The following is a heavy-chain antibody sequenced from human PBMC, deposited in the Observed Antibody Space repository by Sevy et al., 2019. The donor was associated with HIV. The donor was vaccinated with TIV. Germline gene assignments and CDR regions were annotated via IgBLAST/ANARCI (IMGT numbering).Heavy chain of an antibody. Sequence: GGSLRLSCVASGFTFSSYEMNWVRQAPGKGLERVSYISNSGTSMYYSDSVKGRFTISRDNARNSLYLQMNSLRAEDTAVYYCARDLPPSATTVAHFDCWRQGTLVTVSS. CDR1: GFTFSSYE. J-gene: IGHJ4*02. CDR2: ISNSGTSM. D-gene: IGHD4-17*01. V-gene: IGHV3-48*03. CDR3: ARDLPPSATTVAHFDC.